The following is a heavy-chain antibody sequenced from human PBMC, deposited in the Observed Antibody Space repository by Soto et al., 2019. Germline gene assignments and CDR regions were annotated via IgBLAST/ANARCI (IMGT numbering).Heavy chain of an antibody. CDR1: GGTFSNFA. Sequence: QLQLVQSGAEVKKPGSSVKVSCKASGGTFSNFAINWVRQAPGQGLEWMGGIIPVFGKAKYVQKFQGRVQFTADESTSTAYMEVNSLTSEDTAVYYCARGSPTTVTTWFDPWGQGTLVTVSS. V-gene: IGHV1-69*01. J-gene: IGHJ5*02. CDR2: IIPVFGKA. CDR3: ARGSPTTVTTWFDP. D-gene: IGHD4-17*01.